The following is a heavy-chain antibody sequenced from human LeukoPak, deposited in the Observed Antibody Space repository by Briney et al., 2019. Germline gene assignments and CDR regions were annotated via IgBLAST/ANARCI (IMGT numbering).Heavy chain of an antibody. CDR2: IKEDGSEK. J-gene: IGHJ2*01. CDR1: GFIFSRFW. V-gene: IGHV3-7*01. Sequence: GGSLRLSCAAPGFIFSRFWMTWVRQGPGTGLQWVANIKEDGSEKNYVDSVKGRFTISRDNAKNSLFLQLNSLRAEDTAVYFCARNDWGLGSFWYFTLWGRGTLVTVSS. D-gene: IGHD7-27*01. CDR3: ARNDWGLGSFWYFTL.